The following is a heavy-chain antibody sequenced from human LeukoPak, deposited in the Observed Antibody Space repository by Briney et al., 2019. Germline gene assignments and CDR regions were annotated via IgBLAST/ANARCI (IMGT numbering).Heavy chain of an antibody. V-gene: IGHV3-7*04. CDR2: IKQDGSQR. CDR3: ARWTGSFDP. CDR1: GFTFRSYY. J-gene: IGHJ5*02. D-gene: IGHD3/OR15-3a*01. Sequence: PGGSLRLSCAGSGFTFRSYYMSWVRQAPGKGLEWASNIKQDGSQRFYVDSVKGRFTISRDNAKNSLFLQMDGLRVEDTAVYYCARWTGSFDPWGQGTLVTVSS.